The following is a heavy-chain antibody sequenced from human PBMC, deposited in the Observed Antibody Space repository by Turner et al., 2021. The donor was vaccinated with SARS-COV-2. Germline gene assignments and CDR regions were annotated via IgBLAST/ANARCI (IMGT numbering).Heavy chain of an antibody. Sequence: QVQLVESGGGVVQPGRSLRLSCAASGFTFSSYGMHWVRQAPGKGLEWVAVIWYDGSNKYYADSVKGRFTISRDNSKNTLYLQMNSLRAEDTAVYYCARDGGYSCYAYFDYWGQGTLVTVSS. CDR1: GFTFSSYG. V-gene: IGHV3-33*01. D-gene: IGHD5-12*01. J-gene: IGHJ4*02. CDR2: IWYDGSNK. CDR3: ARDGGYSCYAYFDY.